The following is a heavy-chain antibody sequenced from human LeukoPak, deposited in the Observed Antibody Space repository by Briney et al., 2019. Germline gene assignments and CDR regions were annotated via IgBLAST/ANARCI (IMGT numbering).Heavy chain of an antibody. J-gene: IGHJ3*02. CDR2: IYSGGST. Sequence: GGSLRLSCVASGFTFSSYYMSWVRQAPGKGLEWVSVIYSGGSTYYADSVKGRFTISRDNSKNTLYLQMNSLRAEDTAVYYCARVGYYANDAFDIWGQGTMVTVSS. CDR3: ARVGYYANDAFDI. CDR1: GFTFSSYY. D-gene: IGHD3-16*01. V-gene: IGHV3-53*01.